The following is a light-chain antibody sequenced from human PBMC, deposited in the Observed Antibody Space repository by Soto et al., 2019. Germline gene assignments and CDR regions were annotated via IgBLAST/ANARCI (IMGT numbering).Light chain of an antibody. J-gene: IGKJ1*01. CDR2: GIS. Sequence: VMTQSPATLSVSPGERATLSCRASQSVTSNYLAWYQQKPGQAPRLLIYGISSRATGVPERFSGSGSGTDVTLTISRLEPEDFEVYYCQQYTDWPLTFGQGTKVDIK. CDR3: QQYTDWPLT. V-gene: IGKV3-20*01. CDR1: QSVTSNY.